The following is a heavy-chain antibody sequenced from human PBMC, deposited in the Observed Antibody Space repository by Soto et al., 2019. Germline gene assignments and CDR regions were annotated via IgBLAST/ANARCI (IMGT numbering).Heavy chain of an antibody. CDR1: GGSISSSSYY. CDR2: IYYSGST. Sequence: SETLSLTCTVSGGSISSSSYYWGWIRQPPGKGLEWIGSIYYSGSTYYNPSLKSRVTISVDTSKNQFSLKLSSVTAADTAVYYCARRTPPYFGVVRHSFDYWGQGTLVTVSS. D-gene: IGHD3-3*01. J-gene: IGHJ4*02. CDR3: ARRTPPYFGVVRHSFDY. V-gene: IGHV4-39*01.